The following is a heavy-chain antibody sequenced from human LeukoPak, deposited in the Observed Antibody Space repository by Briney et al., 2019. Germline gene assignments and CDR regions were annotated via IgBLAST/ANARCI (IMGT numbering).Heavy chain of an antibody. CDR2: IIPIFGTA. D-gene: IGHD4-23*01. CDR1: GGTFSSYA. J-gene: IGHJ4*02. V-gene: IGHV1-69*13. Sequence: ASVKVSCKASGGTFSSYAISWVRQAPGQGLEWMGGIIPIFGTANYAQKFQGRVTITADESTSTAYMELSSLRSEDTAVYYCARGDYGGNRYFDYWGQGTLVTVSS. CDR3: ARGDYGGNRYFDY.